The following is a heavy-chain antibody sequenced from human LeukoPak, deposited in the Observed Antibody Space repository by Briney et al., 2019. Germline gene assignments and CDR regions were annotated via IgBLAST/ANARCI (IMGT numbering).Heavy chain of an antibody. CDR1: GFTFDCCG. V-gene: IGHV3-30*02. CDR2: IRNVGNDK. J-gene: IGHJ4*02. CDR3: ARDMGWQQFDQ. Sequence: GGSLRLSCAASGFTFDCCGMHWVRQAPGKGLEWVAFIRNVGNDKYYADSVKGRFFISRDNSKNTLSLQMNSLTVEDTAVYYCARDMGWQQFDQWGQGTLVTVSS. D-gene: IGHD5-24*01.